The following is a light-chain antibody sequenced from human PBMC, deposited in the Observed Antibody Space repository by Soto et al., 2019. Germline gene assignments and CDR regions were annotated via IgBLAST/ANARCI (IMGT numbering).Light chain of an antibody. CDR1: QSVSSN. CDR3: QQYHNWPPFT. J-gene: IGKJ2*01. CDR2: GAS. V-gene: IGKV3-15*01. Sequence: ETVMTQSPATLSVSPGERATLSCRASQSVSSNLAWYQQRPGQAPRLLIYGASTRATGIPARFSGSGSGTEFTLTISSLQSEDSVVYYCQQYHNWPPFTFGQGTKVDIK.